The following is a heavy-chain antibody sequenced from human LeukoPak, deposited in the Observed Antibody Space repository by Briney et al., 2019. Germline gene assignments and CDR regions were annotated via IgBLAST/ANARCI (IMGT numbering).Heavy chain of an antibody. CDR2: IRSKAYGGTT. V-gene: IGHV3-49*03. J-gene: IGHJ4*02. CDR1: GFTFGDYA. Sequence: GGSLRLSCTASGFTFGDYAVSWFRQAPGKGLEWVGFIRSKAYGGTTEYAASVKGRFTISRDDSKSIAYLQMNSLKTEDTAVYYCTREAPSGWQSYWGQGTLVTVSS. CDR3: TREAPSGWQSY. D-gene: IGHD6-19*01.